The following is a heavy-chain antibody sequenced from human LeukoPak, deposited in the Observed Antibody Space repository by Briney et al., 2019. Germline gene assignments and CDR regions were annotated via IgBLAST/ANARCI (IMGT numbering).Heavy chain of an antibody. Sequence: SETLSLTCTVSGGSISSSSYYWGWIRQPPGKGLEWIGSIYYSGSTYYNPSLKSRVTISVDTSKNQFSLKLSSVTAADTAVYYCARDRTMGATGYWGQGTLVTVSS. CDR3: ARDRTMGATGY. CDR1: GGSISSSSYY. D-gene: IGHD1-26*01. J-gene: IGHJ4*02. CDR2: IYYSGST. V-gene: IGHV4-39*07.